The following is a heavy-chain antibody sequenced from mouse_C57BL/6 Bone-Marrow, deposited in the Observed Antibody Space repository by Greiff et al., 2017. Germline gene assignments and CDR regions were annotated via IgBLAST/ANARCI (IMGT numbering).Heavy chain of an antibody. CDR1: GFNIKDDY. Sequence: VQLQQSGAELVRPGASVKLSCTASGFNIKDDYMHWVKQRPEQGLEWIGWIDPENGDTEYASKFQGKATITADTSSNTAYLQLSSLTSEDTAVYDCTAILITTVDWGQGTTLTVSS. CDR2: IDPENGDT. D-gene: IGHD1-1*01. CDR3: TAILITTVD. J-gene: IGHJ2*01. V-gene: IGHV14-4*01.